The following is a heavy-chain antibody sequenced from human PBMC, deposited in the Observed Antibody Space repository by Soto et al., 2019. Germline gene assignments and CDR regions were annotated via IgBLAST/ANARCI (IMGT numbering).Heavy chain of an antibody. CDR3: ARGGSYPNWFDP. Sequence: GGSLRLSCAASGFTFSSYAMHWVRQAPGKGLEWVAVISYDGSNKYYADSVKGRFTISRDNSKNTLYLQMNSLRAEDTAVYYCARGGSYPNWFDPWGQGTLVTVSS. D-gene: IGHD1-26*01. CDR2: ISYDGSNK. V-gene: IGHV3-30-3*01. J-gene: IGHJ5*02. CDR1: GFTFSSYA.